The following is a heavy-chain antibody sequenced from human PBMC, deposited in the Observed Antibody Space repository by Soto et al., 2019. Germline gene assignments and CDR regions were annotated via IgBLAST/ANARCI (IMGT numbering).Heavy chain of an antibody. V-gene: IGHV3-53*02. CDR2: IYYDDGST. Sequence: EVQLVETGGGLIQPGGALRLPLGSSWVTVSTHYMNLVRQAPGKGLEWVSVIYYDDGSTYYADSVKGRFSISRDSSRNTLYLQMNSLRAEDTAVYYCASGQQVILRYYYGLDVWGQGTTVTVSS. J-gene: IGHJ6*02. CDR1: WVTVSTHY. D-gene: IGHD6-13*01. CDR3: ASGQQVILRYYYGLDV.